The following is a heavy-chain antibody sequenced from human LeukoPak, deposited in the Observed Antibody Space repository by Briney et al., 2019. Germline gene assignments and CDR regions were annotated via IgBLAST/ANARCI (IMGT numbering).Heavy chain of an antibody. CDR2: INHSGST. Sequence: PSETLSLTCTVSGGSIRSFYWSWIRQPPGKGLEWIGEINHSGSTNYNPSLKSRVTISVDTSKNQFSLKLSSVTAADTAVYYCARGLSRPWFDPWGQGTLVTVSS. CDR1: GGSIRSFY. V-gene: IGHV4-34*01. J-gene: IGHJ5*02. CDR3: ARGLSRPWFDP.